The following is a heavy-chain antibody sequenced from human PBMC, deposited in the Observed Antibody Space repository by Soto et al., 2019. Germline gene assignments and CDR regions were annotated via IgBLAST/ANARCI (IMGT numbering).Heavy chain of an antibody. D-gene: IGHD3-10*01. CDR1: GFTVSSNY. J-gene: IGHJ6*03. CDR3: ARGAAPPGSGNGRKDLRYYYYYYMDV. V-gene: IGHV3-66*01. Sequence: EVQLVESGGGLVQPGGSLRLSCAASGFTVSSNYMSWVRQAPGKGLEWVSVIYSGGSTYYADSVKGRFTISRDNSKNTLYLQMNSLRAEDTAVYYCARGAAPPGSGNGRKDLRYYYYYYMDVWGKGTTVTVSS. CDR2: IYSGGST.